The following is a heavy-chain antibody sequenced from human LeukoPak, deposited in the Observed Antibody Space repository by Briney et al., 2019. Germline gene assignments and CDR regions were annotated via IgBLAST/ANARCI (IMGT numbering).Heavy chain of an antibody. CDR2: ISGSSDDI. CDR1: GFTFSTYA. V-gene: IGHV3-23*01. CDR3: AKASSRCYRSYDF. J-gene: IGHJ4*02. D-gene: IGHD3-22*01. Sequence: GGSLRLSCAASGFTFSTYAMTWVRQAPGKGLEWFSAISGSSDDIYYTDSVKGRFTISRDNSKNTLYLQMNSLRAEDTAVYYCAKASSRCYRSYDFWGQGTLVTVSS.